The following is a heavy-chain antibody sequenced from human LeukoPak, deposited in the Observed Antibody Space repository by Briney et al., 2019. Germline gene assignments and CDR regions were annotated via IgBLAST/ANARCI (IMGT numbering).Heavy chain of an antibody. V-gene: IGHV4-31*03. Sequence: SETLSLTCTVSGGSISSGGYYWSWIRQHPGKGLEWIGYIYYSGSTYYNPSLKSRVTISVDTSKNQFSLKLSSVTAADTAVYYCARDQYYYGSGSYQRYFDYWGQGTLVTVSS. CDR3: ARDQYYYGSGSYQRYFDY. CDR1: GGSISSGGYY. CDR2: IYYSGST. D-gene: IGHD3-10*01. J-gene: IGHJ4*02.